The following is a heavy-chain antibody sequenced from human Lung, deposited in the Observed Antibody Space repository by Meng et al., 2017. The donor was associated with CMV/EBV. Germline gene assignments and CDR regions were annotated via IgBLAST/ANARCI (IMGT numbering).Heavy chain of an antibody. V-gene: IGHV1-18*01. CDR2: ISCYNGDT. CDR3: ARDPSNTSGRYAYFDY. J-gene: IGHJ4*02. CDR1: GYTFTHHG. D-gene: IGHD6-19*01. Sequence: QLPVGEFGAEVKKPGASVRVSCKASGYTFTHHGISWIRQAPGQGLEWMGWISCYNGDTNYAQRFQGRVTMTTDTSTSTAYMDLRSLRSDDTAVYYCARDPSNTSGRYAYFDYWGQGTLVTVSS.